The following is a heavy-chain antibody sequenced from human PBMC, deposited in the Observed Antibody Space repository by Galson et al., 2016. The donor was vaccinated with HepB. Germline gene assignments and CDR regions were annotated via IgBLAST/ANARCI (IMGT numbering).Heavy chain of an antibody. CDR1: GFTFSSYD. V-gene: IGHV3-30*03. D-gene: IGHD6-19*01. CDR3: AREPHIAVAGKDYYYYYYGMDV. J-gene: IGHJ6*02. Sequence: SLRLSCAASGFTFSSYDMHWVRQAPGKGLEWVAVISYDGSNKYYVDSVKGRFTISRDNAKNSLYLQMNSLRAEDTAVYYCAREPHIAVAGKDYYYYYYGMDVWGQGTTVTVSS. CDR2: ISYDGSNK.